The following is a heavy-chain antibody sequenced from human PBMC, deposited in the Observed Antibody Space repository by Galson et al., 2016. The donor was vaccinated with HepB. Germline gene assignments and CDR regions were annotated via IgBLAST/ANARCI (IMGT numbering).Heavy chain of an antibody. D-gene: IGHD6-19*01. V-gene: IGHV3-23*01. Sequence: SLRLCCAATGFTFRTYAMGWVRQAPGKGLQWVAGISRSGDKTSYAVSVKGRFTIRRGNSNNTFYLDMDNLRAEDTAIYFCARDSGWYGNYFNIWGRGVLVTVSS. CDR2: ISRSGDKT. CDR1: GFTFRTYA. CDR3: ARDSGWYGNYFNI. J-gene: IGHJ4*02.